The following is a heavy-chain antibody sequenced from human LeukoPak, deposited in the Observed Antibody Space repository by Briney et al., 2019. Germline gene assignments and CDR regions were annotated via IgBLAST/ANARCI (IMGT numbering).Heavy chain of an antibody. CDR1: GFTFSTHW. CDR2: INQAGTEK. D-gene: IGHD5-24*01. V-gene: IGHV3-7*01. J-gene: IGHJ5*02. Sequence: GGSLRLSCAASGFTFSTHWMTWVRQAPGKGLEWVANINQAGTEKYYVDSVKGRFTISRDNAKNSLSLQMNSLRAEDTAVYYCAREARDGYNPRAGGNWFDPWGQGTLVTVSS. CDR3: AREARDGYNPRAGGNWFDP.